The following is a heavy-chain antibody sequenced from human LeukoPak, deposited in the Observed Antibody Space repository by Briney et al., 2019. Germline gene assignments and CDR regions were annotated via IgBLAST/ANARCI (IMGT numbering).Heavy chain of an antibody. CDR3: TPHSAYDSSGYYY. J-gene: IGHJ4*02. CDR2: IKSKTDGETT. Sequence: GGSLRLSCAASGFTFSSYAMSWVRQAPGKGLEWVGRIKSKTDGETTDHAAPVKGRFTISRDDSKNTLFLQMNSLKTEDTAVYYCTPHSAYDSSGYYYWGQGTLVTVSS. D-gene: IGHD3-22*01. CDR1: GFTFSSYA. V-gene: IGHV3-15*01.